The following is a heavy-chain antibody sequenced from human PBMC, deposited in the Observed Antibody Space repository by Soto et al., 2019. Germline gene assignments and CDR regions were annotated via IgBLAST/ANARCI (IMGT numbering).Heavy chain of an antibody. J-gene: IGHJ5*02. CDR3: ARDLKRSKGPTLEWSTNWFDP. V-gene: IGHV1-18*01. D-gene: IGHD3-3*01. CDR1: GYTFTTFG. CDR2: ISANNGNT. Sequence: ASVKVSCKASGYTFTTFGISWVRQAPGQGLEWVGWISANNGNTKYSQKFQGRVSLTTETSASTAYMELRSLRSDDTAVYYCARDLKRSKGPTLEWSTNWFDPWGQGTLVTVSS.